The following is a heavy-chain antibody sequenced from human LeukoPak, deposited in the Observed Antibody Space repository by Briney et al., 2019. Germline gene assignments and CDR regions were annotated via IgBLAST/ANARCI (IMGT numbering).Heavy chain of an antibody. Sequence: ASVKVSCKASGYTFTNYYMHWVRQAPGQGREWMGIINPSGGSTSYAQKFQGRVTMTTDTSTSTAYMELRSLRSDDTAVYYCARESRGYGYGYYYYYDMDVWGQGTTVTVSS. D-gene: IGHD5-18*01. V-gene: IGHV1-46*01. CDR2: INPSGGST. J-gene: IGHJ6*02. CDR1: GYTFTNYY. CDR3: ARESRGYGYGYYYYYDMDV.